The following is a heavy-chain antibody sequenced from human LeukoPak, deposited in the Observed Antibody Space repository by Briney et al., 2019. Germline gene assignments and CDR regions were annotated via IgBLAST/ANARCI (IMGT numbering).Heavy chain of an antibody. D-gene: IGHD2-2*01. CDR2: IESKTDGGTT. Sequence: GGSLRLSCAASGFTFSNAWMSWVRQAPGKGLEWVGRIESKTDGGTTDYAAHVKGRFTISRDDSKNTLYLQMNSLKTEDTAAYYCTTEDIVVVPAAIYYYYMDVWGKGTTVTVSS. CDR1: GFTFSNAW. V-gene: IGHV3-15*04. J-gene: IGHJ6*03. CDR3: TTEDIVVVPAAIYYYYMDV.